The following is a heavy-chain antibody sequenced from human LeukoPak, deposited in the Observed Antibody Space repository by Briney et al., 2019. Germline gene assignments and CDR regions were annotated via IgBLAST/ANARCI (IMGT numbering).Heavy chain of an antibody. J-gene: IGHJ4*02. CDR2: IREDGSDK. V-gene: IGHV3-7*01. Sequence: GGSLRLSCEASGFTFSSYWMSWVRQAPGKGLEWVANIREDGSDKHYVDSVKGRFTISRDNAKKSLYLQMNSLRAEDTAVYYCSRAEDYRGQGILVTVSS. CDR3: SRAEDY. CDR1: GFTFSSYW.